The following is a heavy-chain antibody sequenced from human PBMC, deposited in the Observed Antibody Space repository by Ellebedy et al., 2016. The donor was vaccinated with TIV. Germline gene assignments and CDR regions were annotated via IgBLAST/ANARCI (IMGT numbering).Heavy chain of an antibody. CDR3: ARDGGFGEFPNWFDP. D-gene: IGHD3-10*01. CDR2: MNPNSGNT. Sequence: ASVKVSCXASGYTFTSYDINWVRQATGQGLEWMGWMNPNSGNTGYAQKFQGRVTMTRNTSISTAYMELSSLRSEDTAVYYCARDGGFGEFPNWFDPWGQGTLVTVSS. J-gene: IGHJ5*02. V-gene: IGHV1-8*01. CDR1: GYTFTSYD.